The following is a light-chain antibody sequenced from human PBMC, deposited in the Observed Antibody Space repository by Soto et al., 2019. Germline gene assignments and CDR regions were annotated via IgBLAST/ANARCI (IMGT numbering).Light chain of an antibody. V-gene: IGKV1-27*01. CDR1: QGISNY. CDR3: QKYNTAPSLT. J-gene: IGKJ4*01. CDR2: AAS. Sequence: DIQMTQSPSSLSASVGDRVTFTCRASQGISNYLAWYQQKPGKVPKLLIYAASTLQSGVPSRFSGSGSGTYFTLTLSSLQPEDVATYYCQKYNTAPSLTFGGGTKVEIK.